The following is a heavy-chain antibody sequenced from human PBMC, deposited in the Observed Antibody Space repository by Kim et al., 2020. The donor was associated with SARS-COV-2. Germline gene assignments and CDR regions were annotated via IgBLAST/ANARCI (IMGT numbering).Heavy chain of an antibody. CDR3: ARDLTVTTGYFDY. Sequence: SETLSLTCTVSGGSISSGGYYWSWIRQHPGKGLEWIGYIYYSGSTYYNPSLKSRVTISVDTSKNQFSLKLSSVTAADTAVYYCARDLTVTTGYFDYWGQGTLVTVSS. CDR1: GGSISSGGYY. CDR2: IYYSGST. D-gene: IGHD4-17*01. J-gene: IGHJ4*02. V-gene: IGHV4-31*03.